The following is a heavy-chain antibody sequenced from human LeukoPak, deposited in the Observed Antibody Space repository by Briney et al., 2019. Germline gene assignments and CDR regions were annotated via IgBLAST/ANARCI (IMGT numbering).Heavy chain of an antibody. V-gene: IGHV4-59*08. CDR3: ASKDILTGYLDY. CDR2: IYYSGST. J-gene: IGHJ4*02. D-gene: IGHD3-9*01. Sequence: KASETLSLTCTVPGGSISSYYWSWIRQPPGKGLEWIGYIYYSGSTNYNPSLKSRVTISVDTSKNQFSLKLSSVTAADTAVYYCASKDILTGYLDYWGQGTLVTVSS. CDR1: GGSISSYY.